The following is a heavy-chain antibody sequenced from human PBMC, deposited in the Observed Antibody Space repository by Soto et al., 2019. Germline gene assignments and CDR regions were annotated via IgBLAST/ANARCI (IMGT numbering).Heavy chain of an antibody. V-gene: IGHV4-39*01. CDR2: IYYSGST. D-gene: IGHD2-21*02. Sequence: PSETLSLTCTVSGGSISSSSYYWGWIRQPPGKGLEWIGSIYYSGSTYYNPSLKSRVTISVDTSKNQFSLKLSSVTAADTAVYYCAMPGGNSDYYYYYGMDVWGQGTTVTVSS. J-gene: IGHJ6*02. CDR3: AMPGGNSDYYYYYGMDV. CDR1: GGSISSSSYY.